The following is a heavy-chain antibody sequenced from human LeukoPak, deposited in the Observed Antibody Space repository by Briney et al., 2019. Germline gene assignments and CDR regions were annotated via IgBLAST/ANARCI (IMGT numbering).Heavy chain of an antibody. D-gene: IGHD3-16*02. J-gene: IGHJ4*02. CDR1: GYTFTGYY. CDR3: AQGDMITFGGVIVLLHFDY. CDR2: INPNSGGT. Sequence: GASVKVSCKASGYTFTGYYMHWVRQAPGQGLEWMGWINPNSGGTNYAQKFQGRVTMTRDTSISTAYMELSRLRSDDTAVYYCAQGDMITFGGVIVLLHFDYWGQGTLVTVSS. V-gene: IGHV1-2*02.